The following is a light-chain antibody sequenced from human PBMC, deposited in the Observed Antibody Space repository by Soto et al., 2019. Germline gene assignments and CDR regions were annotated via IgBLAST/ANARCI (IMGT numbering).Light chain of an antibody. J-gene: IGLJ2*01. CDR2: VNTDGSH. Sequence: QLVLTQSPSASASLGASVKLTCTLSSGHSSYAIAWHQQQPEKGPRYLMNVNTDGSHDKGDGIPDRFSGSSSGAERYLTISSLQSEDEADYYCQAWGNGFRVFGGGTKLTVL. V-gene: IGLV4-69*01. CDR1: SGHSSYA. CDR3: QAWGNGFRV.